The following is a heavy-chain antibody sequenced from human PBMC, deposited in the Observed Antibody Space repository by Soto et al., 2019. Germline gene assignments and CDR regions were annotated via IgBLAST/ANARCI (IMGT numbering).Heavy chain of an antibody. D-gene: IGHD5-18*01. V-gene: IGHV4-59*01. CDR2: IYYSGST. CDR3: ARRRGYSYGFDY. CDR1: GGSISSYY. Sequence: SETLSLTCTVSGGSISSYYWSWIRQPPGKGLEWIGYIYYSGSTNYNPSLKSRVTISVDTSKNQFSLKLSSVTAADTAVYYCARRRGYSYGFDYWGQGTLVTVSS. J-gene: IGHJ4*02.